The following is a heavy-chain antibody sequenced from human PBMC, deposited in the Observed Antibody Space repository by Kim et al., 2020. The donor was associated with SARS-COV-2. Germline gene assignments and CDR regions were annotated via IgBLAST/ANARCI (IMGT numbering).Heavy chain of an antibody. J-gene: IGHJ4*02. CDR3: STLIGYYGSGSYYRSNDY. CDR1: GFSCSNAW. V-gene: IGHV3-15*01. CDR2: IKSKIDGGTT. Sequence: GGSLRLSCAASGFSCSNAWMTWVRQAPGKGLEWVGRIKSKIDGGTTDYAAPVKGRFIISRDDTKNTLYLQMNSLKTADTAVYYCSTLIGYYGSGSYYRSNDYWGQGTLVTVSS. D-gene: IGHD3-10*01.